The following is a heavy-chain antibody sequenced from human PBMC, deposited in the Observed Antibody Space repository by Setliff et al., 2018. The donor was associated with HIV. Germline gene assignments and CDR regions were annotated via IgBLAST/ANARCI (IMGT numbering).Heavy chain of an antibody. V-gene: IGHV4-4*09. CDR2: IYTSGST. Sequence: ASETLSLTCTVSGGSISSYYWSWIRQPPGKGLEWIGYIYTSGSTNYNPSLKSRVTISVDTSKNQFSLKLSSVTAADTAVYYCARLVVRGVIINLYAFDIWGQGTMVTVSS. CDR3: ARLVVRGVIINLYAFDI. J-gene: IGHJ3*02. D-gene: IGHD3-10*01. CDR1: GGSISSYY.